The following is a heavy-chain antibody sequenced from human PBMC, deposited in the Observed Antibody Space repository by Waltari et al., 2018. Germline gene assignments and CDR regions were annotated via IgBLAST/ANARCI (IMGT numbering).Heavy chain of an antibody. CDR3: ARAPIVGATRGYYYYGMDV. CDR1: GGTFSSYA. Sequence: QVQLVQSGAEVKKPGSSVKVSCKASGGTFSSYAISWVRQAPGKGLEWTGGIIPIFGTANYAQKFQGRVTITADESTSTAYMELSSLRSEDTAVYYCARAPIVGATRGYYYYGMDVWGQGTTVTVSS. V-gene: IGHV1-69*12. CDR2: IIPIFGTA. D-gene: IGHD1-26*01. J-gene: IGHJ6*02.